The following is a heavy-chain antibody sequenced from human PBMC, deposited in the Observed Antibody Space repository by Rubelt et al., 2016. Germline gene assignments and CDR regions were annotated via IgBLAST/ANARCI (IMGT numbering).Heavy chain of an antibody. Sequence: QVQLQESGPGLVKPSETLSLSCTVSGGSISSYYWSWVRQPPGKGLEWIGYIYFTGTTNYNPSLKSRVAMSVDTSENQFTLKLSSVTAADTAAFYWSASAPTLFPLVSCENXXAYXXSXXVXCLAXDFD. D-gene: IGHD6-6*01. CDR2: IYFTGTT. CDR3: SASAPTLFPLVSCENXXAYXXSXXVXCLAXDFD. J-gene: IGHJ2*01. CDR1: GGSISSYY. V-gene: IGHV4-59*01.